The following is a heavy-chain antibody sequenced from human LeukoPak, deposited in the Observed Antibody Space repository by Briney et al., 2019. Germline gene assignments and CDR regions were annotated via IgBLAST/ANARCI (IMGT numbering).Heavy chain of an antibody. Sequence: SQTLSLTCTVSGGSISSGGYYWSWIRQHPGKGLEWIGYIYYSGSTYYNPSLKSRVTISVDTSKNQFSLKLSSVTAADTAVYYCARSGEGGGYYFDYWGQGTLVTVSS. CDR1: GGSISSGGYY. CDR2: IYYSGST. J-gene: IGHJ4*02. D-gene: IGHD2-15*01. V-gene: IGHV4-31*03. CDR3: ARSGEGGGYYFDY.